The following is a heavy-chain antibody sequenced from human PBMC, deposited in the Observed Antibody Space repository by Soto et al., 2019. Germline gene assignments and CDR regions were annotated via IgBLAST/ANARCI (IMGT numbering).Heavy chain of an antibody. CDR3: ARGYCTNGVCYFPDY. V-gene: IGHV1-18*01. Sequence: SVKVSCKASGYTFTSYGISWVRQAPGQGLEWMGWISAYNGNTNYAQKLQGRVTMTTDTSTSTAYMELRSLRSDDTAVYYCARGYCTNGVCYFPDYWGQGTLVTVSS. D-gene: IGHD2-8*01. CDR2: ISAYNGNT. J-gene: IGHJ4*02. CDR1: GYTFTSYG.